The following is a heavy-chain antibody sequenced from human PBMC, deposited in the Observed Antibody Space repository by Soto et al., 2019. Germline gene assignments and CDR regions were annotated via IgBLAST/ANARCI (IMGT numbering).Heavy chain of an antibody. D-gene: IGHD4-17*01. CDR1: GGTSSTYT. V-gene: IGHV1-69*08. J-gene: IGHJ4*02. CDR3: AREEGTVTYDY. CDR2: IIAVLGIT. Sequence: QVHLVQSRAEVRKPGSSVKVSCKASGGTSSTYTISWVRQAPGQGLEWMGRIIAVLGITNYAQSFQGRVTITADKSTSTAYMELSSLRSEDTAVYYCAREEGTVTYDYWGQGTLVTVSS.